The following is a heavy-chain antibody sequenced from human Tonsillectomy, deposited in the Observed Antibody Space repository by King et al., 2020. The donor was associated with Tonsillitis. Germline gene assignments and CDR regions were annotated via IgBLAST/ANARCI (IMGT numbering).Heavy chain of an antibody. D-gene: IGHD4-23*01. CDR1: GFTFSSSA. V-gene: IGHV3-23*01. J-gene: IGHJ4*02. CDR2: ISSRGDYI. CDR3: AIGGNSDFDY. Sequence: VQLLESGGGLVQPGGSLRLSCAASGFTFSSSAVSWVRQAPGMGLEWVSTISSRGDYIYYADSVKGRFTISRHNSKNTVYVQMNSLRADDTAVYYCAIGGNSDFDYWGQGTLVTVSS.